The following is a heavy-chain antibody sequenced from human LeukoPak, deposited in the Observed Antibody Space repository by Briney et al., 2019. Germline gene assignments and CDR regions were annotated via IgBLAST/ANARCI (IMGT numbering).Heavy chain of an antibody. Sequence: PSETLSLTCTVSGGSISSYYWSWIRQPPGKGLEWIGYIYYSGSTNYNPSLKSRVTISVDTSKNQFSLKLSSVTATDTAVYYCARDGGYCSGGSCPDAFDIWGQGTMVTVSS. CDR1: GGSISSYY. J-gene: IGHJ3*02. V-gene: IGHV4-59*01. D-gene: IGHD2-15*01. CDR3: ARDGGYCSGGSCPDAFDI. CDR2: IYYSGST.